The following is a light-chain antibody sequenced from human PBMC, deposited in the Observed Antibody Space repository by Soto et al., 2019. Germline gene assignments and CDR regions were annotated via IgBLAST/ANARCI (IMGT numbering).Light chain of an antibody. CDR1: QSISDY. V-gene: IGKV1-39*01. CDR2: CAH. J-gene: IGKJ4*01. CDR3: QQNFRPPQVT. Sequence: DIQVTQSPASVCASVGDRVTITCRTSQSISDYLNWYQQQPGKAPKLLIYCAHTLQSGVPTRFSGSGSGTNFTLTIRTLQPEDFATYYCQQNFRPPQVTFGGGTKVDIK.